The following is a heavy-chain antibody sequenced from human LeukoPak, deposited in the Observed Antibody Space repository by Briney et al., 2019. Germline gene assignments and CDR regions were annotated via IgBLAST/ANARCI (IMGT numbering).Heavy chain of an antibody. CDR2: IYYSGST. J-gene: IGHJ6*03. D-gene: IGHD1-1*01. Sequence: SETLSLTCTVSGGSISSYYWSWIRQPPGKGLEWIGYIYYSGSTNYNPSLKSRVTISVDTSNNQFSLKLSSVTAADTAVYYCARVSWFPGTSYYYMDVWGKGTTVTVSS. CDR3: ARVSWFPGTSYYYMDV. CDR1: GGSISSYY. V-gene: IGHV4-59*01.